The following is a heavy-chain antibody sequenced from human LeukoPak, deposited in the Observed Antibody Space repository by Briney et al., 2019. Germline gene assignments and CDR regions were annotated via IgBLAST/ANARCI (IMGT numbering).Heavy chain of an antibody. Sequence: PGGSLRLSCAASGFTFSSYAMSWVRQAPGKGLEWVSDISWNSGSIDYADSVKGRFTISRDNAKNSLYLQMNSLRAEDMALYYCAKDSLRGYIYGYFDNWGQGTLVTVSS. CDR2: ISWNSGSI. CDR1: GFTFSSYA. CDR3: AKDSLRGYIYGYFDN. V-gene: IGHV3-9*03. D-gene: IGHD5-18*01. J-gene: IGHJ4*02.